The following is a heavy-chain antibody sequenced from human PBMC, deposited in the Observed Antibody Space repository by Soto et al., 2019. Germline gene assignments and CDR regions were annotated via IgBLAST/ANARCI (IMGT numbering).Heavy chain of an antibody. J-gene: IGHJ6*03. CDR2: ISGSGSST. D-gene: IGHD6-13*01. V-gene: IGHV3-23*01. CDR1: GFTFNNYA. CDR3: AKAAAGTNYYYYYMDV. Sequence: GGSLRLSCEASGFTFNNYAMTWVRQTPGKGLQWVSTISGSGSSTFYADSVRGRFTISRDNSKNTLYLQMNSLRAEDTAVYYCAKAAAGTNYYYYYMDVWGKGTTVTVSS.